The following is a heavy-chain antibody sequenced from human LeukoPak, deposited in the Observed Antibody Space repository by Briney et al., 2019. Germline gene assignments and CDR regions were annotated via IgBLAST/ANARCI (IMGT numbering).Heavy chain of an antibody. J-gene: IGHJ6*03. Sequence: GGSLRLSCAASGFTFSRYGMHWARQAPGKGLEWVTFIRYDGSNKYYADSVRGRFTISRDNSKNTLYLQMNSLRVEDTAIYYCAKVVEVTPNYYYYYMDVWGKGTTVTVSS. V-gene: IGHV3-30*02. CDR2: IRYDGSNK. CDR3: AKVVEVTPNYYYYYMDV. D-gene: IGHD2-21*02. CDR1: GFTFSRYG.